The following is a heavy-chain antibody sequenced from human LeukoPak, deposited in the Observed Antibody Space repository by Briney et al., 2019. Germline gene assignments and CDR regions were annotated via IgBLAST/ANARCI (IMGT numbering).Heavy chain of an antibody. V-gene: IGHV1-18*01. D-gene: IGHD2-15*01. CDR2: ISAYNGNT. J-gene: IGHJ5*02. CDR1: GYTFTSYG. Sequence: GASVKVSCKASGYTFTSYGISWVRQAPGQGLEWMGWISAYNGNTNYAQKLQGRVTMTTDTSTSTAYMELRSLRSDDTAVYYCARDRLRLGYERTNWFDPWGQGTLVTLSS. CDR3: ARDRLRLGYERTNWFDP.